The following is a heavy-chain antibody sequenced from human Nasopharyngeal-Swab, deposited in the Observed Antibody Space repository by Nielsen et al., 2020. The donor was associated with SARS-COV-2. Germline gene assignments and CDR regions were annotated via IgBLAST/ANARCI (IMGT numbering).Heavy chain of an antibody. J-gene: IGHJ4*02. Sequence: ASVKVSCKASGYTFTSYSMHWVRQAPGQGLEWMGIINPSGGSTSYAQKFQGRVTMTRDTSTSTVYMELSSLRSEDTAVYYCARDRGEAANYYDSSGSFDYWGQGTLVTVSS. CDR3: ARDRGEAANYYDSSGSFDY. CDR2: INPSGGST. CDR1: GYTFTSYS. V-gene: IGHV1-46*01. D-gene: IGHD3-22*01.